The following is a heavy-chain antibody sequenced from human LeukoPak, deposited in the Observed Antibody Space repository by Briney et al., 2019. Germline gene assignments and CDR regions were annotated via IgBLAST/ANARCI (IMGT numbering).Heavy chain of an antibody. CDR3: ARPTQTRNDFWSGYSHAYYYYYYYMDV. D-gene: IGHD3-3*01. Sequence: PGGSLRLSCAASGFTFSSYAMHWVRQAPGKGLEWVAVISYDGSNKYYADSVKGRFTISRDDAKNSLYLQMNSLRAEDTAVYYCARPTQTRNDFWSGYSHAYYYYYYYMDVWGKGTTVTVSS. CDR1: GFTFSSYA. V-gene: IGHV3-30-3*01. J-gene: IGHJ6*03. CDR2: ISYDGSNK.